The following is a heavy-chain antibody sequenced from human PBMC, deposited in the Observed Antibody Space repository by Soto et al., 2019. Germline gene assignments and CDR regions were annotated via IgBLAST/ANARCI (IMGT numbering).Heavy chain of an antibody. CDR3: ARGADYYDSSGYIDAFDI. Sequence: PSETLSLTCTVSGVSISSGDYYWSWIRQPPGKGLEWIGYNYYSGTTYYNPSLKSRVTISVDTSKNQFSLKLSSVTAADTAVYYCARGADYYDSSGYIDAFDIWGQGTMVTV. CDR1: GVSISSGDYY. V-gene: IGHV4-30-4*01. D-gene: IGHD3-22*01. J-gene: IGHJ3*02. CDR2: NYYSGTT.